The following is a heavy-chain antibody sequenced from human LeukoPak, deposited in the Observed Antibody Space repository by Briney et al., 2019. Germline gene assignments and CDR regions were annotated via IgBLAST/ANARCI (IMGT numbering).Heavy chain of an antibody. J-gene: IGHJ6*03. CDR3: ARNTGGSSPYYYYYYMDV. Sequence: PSETLSLTCTVSGGSISSSSYYWGWIRQPPGKGLEWIGSIYYSGSTYYNPSLKSRVTISVDTSKNQFSLRLSSVTAADTAVYYCARNTGGSSPYYYYYYMDVWGKGTTVTVSS. V-gene: IGHV4-39*01. CDR1: GGSISSSSYY. CDR2: IYYSGST. D-gene: IGHD6-6*01.